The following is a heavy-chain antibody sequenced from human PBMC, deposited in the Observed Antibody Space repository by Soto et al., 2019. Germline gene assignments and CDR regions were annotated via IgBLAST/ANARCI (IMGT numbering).Heavy chain of an antibody. CDR2: ISGSTSGT. J-gene: IGHJ4*02. CDR1: GFAFSSYA. Sequence: EVQLLESGGGLVQPGGSLRLSCAASGFAFSSYAMSWVRQAPGKGLEWVSSISGSTSGTYYADAVKGRFTISRDNSNNAQYLQMYSLRAEDTAVYYLAKDRGFSDPFDYWGQGALVTVSS. CDR3: AKDRGFSDPFDY. V-gene: IGHV3-23*01. D-gene: IGHD3-10*01.